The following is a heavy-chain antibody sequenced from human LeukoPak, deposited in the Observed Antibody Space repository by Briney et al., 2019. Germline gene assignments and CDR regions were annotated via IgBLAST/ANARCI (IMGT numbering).Heavy chain of an antibody. CDR2: INHSGST. CDR1: GGSFSGYY. Sequence: SETLSLTCAVYGGSFSGYYWSWIRQPPGKGLEWIGEINHSGSTNYNPSLKSRVTISVDTSKNQFSLKLSSVTAADTAVYYCARGGVGIAAVRGYFDYWGQGTLVTVSS. D-gene: IGHD6-13*01. J-gene: IGHJ4*02. V-gene: IGHV4-34*01. CDR3: ARGGVGIAAVRGYFDY.